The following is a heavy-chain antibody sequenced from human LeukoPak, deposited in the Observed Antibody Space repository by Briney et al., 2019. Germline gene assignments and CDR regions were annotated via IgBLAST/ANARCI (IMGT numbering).Heavy chain of an antibody. CDR2: ISRSGGSK. J-gene: IGHJ6*03. D-gene: IGHD1-26*01. CDR1: GFTFSSNA. Sequence: GGSLRLSCAASGFTFSSNAMSWVRQAPGKGLEWVSAISRSGGSKYYADSVKCRVTISRDNSKNTLFLQMPSLRAEDTAVYYCARDRADSGSYAATYSRYYYYMDVWGKGTTVTVSS. V-gene: IGHV3-23*01. CDR3: ARDRADSGSYAATYSRYYYYMDV.